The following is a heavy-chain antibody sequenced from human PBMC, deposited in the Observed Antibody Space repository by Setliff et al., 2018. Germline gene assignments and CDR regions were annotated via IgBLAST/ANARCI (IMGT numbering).Heavy chain of an antibody. CDR2: ISSYNGKA. CDR1: GYTFSNYG. D-gene: IGHD2-8*02. J-gene: IGHJ4*02. Sequence: ASVKVSCKASGYTFSNYGVTWVRQAPGQGLEWMGWISSYNGKAYYAQKFQGRVTLTTDTSAGTAYMELRSLESDDTAVYYCSRLVRYCTATTCQRLSGGEYWGQGTLVTVSS. V-gene: IGHV1-18*01. CDR3: SRLVRYCTATTCQRLSGGEY.